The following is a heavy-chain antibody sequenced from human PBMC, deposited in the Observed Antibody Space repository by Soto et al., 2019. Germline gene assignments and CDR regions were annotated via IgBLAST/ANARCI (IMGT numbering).Heavy chain of an antibody. D-gene: IGHD3-9*01. CDR2: INRSGST. CDR1: GGSFSGYY. CDR3: AREISYYDILTGWNWFDP. V-gene: IGHV4-34*01. Sequence: SGTLSLTCAVYGGSFSGYYWSWIRQPPGKGLEWIGDINRSGSTNYNPSLKSRVTISVDTSKNQFSLKLSSVTAADTAVYYCAREISYYDILTGWNWFDPWGQGTLVTVSS. J-gene: IGHJ5*02.